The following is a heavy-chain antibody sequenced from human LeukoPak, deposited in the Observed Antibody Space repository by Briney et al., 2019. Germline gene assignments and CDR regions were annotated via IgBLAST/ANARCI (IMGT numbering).Heavy chain of an antibody. CDR2: ISAYNGNT. V-gene: IGHV1-18*01. D-gene: IGHD6-13*01. CDR1: GYTFTSYG. Sequence: ASVKVSCKASGYTFTSYGISWVRQAPGQGLEWMGWISAYNGNTNYAQKLQGRVTMTTDTSTSTAYMELRSLRSDDTAVYYCAGLAAAGTSFDYWGQGTLVTVSS. CDR3: AGLAAAGTSFDY. J-gene: IGHJ4*02.